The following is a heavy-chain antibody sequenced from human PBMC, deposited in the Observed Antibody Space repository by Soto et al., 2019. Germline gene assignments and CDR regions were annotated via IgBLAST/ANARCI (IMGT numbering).Heavy chain of an antibody. CDR2: FDPEDGET. J-gene: IGHJ3*02. CDR3: ATPDLQQLVPSDAFDI. Sequence: ASVQGSCKVSGYTLTELSMHWVRQAHGKGLEWMGGFDPEDGETIYAQKFQGRVTMTEDTSTDTAYMELSSLRSEDTAVYYCATPDLQQLVPSDAFDIWGQGTMVTVSS. CDR1: GYTLTELS. V-gene: IGHV1-24*01. D-gene: IGHD6-13*01.